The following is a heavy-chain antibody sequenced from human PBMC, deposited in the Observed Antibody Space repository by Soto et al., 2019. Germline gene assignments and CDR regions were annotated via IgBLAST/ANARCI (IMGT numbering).Heavy chain of an antibody. V-gene: IGHV4-39*01. D-gene: IGHD5-12*01. J-gene: IGHJ5*02. CDR2: IHHTGST. Sequence: SETLSLTCSVSGRSISEINSYWGWIRQTPGEGLEWIGTIHHTGSTYYNPSLKSRVIISLDTSKNQFSLKLSSVTAADTALYYCARPEGGYGSGYSWFDPWGQGTRVTVS. CDR1: GRSISEINSY. CDR3: ARPEGGYGSGYSWFDP.